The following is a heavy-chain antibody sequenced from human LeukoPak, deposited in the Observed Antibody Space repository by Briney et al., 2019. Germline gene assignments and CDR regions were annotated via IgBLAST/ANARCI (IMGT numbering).Heavy chain of an antibody. D-gene: IGHD1-26*01. CDR2: ISSSGSTI. CDR1: GFTFSSYE. J-gene: IGHJ4*02. Sequence: GGSLRLSCAASGFTFSSYEMNWVRQAPGKGLEWVSYISSSGSTIYYADSVKGRFTISRDNAKDSLDLQMNNLRAEDTAVYYCAAFIIGRPFDYWGQGTLVIVSS. CDR3: AAFIIGRPFDY. V-gene: IGHV3-48*03.